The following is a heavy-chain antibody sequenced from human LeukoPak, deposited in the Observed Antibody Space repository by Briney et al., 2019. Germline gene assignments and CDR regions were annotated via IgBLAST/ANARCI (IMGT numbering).Heavy chain of an antibody. V-gene: IGHV1-2*02. CDR1: GYTFTSYA. D-gene: IGHD6-19*01. J-gene: IGHJ4*02. CDR2: INPNSGVT. Sequence: GASVKVSCKASGYTFTSYAMNWVRQAPGQGLEGMGWINPNSGVTNYAQKFQGRVTMTRDTAISTAYMELSRLRSDDTAVYYCARGGRISGWSDFDYWGQGTVVTVSS. CDR3: ARGGRISGWSDFDY.